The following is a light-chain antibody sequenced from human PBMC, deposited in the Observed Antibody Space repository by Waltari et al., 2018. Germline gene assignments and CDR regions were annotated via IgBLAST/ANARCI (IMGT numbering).Light chain of an antibody. CDR2: DAS. Sequence: QSALTQPTSVSGSPGQSVTISCTGTSRDVSFYHYVSWYPQYPGKLPPLRIYDASDRPSGVSIRFSDSKSGNTASLTISGLQADDEADYYCNSYTGSSSWMFGGGTKLTVL. V-gene: IGLV2-14*01. J-gene: IGLJ3*02. CDR3: NSYTGSSSWM. CDR1: SRDVSFYHY.